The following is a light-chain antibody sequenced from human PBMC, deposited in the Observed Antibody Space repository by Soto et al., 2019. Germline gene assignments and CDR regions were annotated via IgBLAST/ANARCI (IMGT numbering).Light chain of an antibody. V-gene: IGKV1-5*01. J-gene: IGKJ4*01. CDR1: QSIRSW. Sequence: DIQMTQSPSTLSASVGARVTMTCRASQSIRSWLAWYQQKPWKAPKLMIFDASTLESGVPSRFSARRSGTEFTPTISSLQPHDFGTYYGQQYESYSPLTFGGGTKVDTK. CDR3: QQYESYSPLT. CDR2: DAS.